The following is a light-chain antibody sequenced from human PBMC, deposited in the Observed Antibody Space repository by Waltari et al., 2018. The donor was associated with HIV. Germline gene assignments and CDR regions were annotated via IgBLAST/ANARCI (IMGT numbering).Light chain of an antibody. Sequence: QSVLTQTPSASGTPGQRVTISCSGSSSNLGSNYVYWYQQLPGTDPKLLIYRNNQRPSGVPDRFSGSKSGTSASLAISGLRSEDEADYYCAAWDNSLSVLVVFGGGTKLTVL. J-gene: IGLJ2*01. CDR3: AAWDNSLSVLVV. CDR2: RNN. CDR1: SSNLGSNY. V-gene: IGLV1-47*01.